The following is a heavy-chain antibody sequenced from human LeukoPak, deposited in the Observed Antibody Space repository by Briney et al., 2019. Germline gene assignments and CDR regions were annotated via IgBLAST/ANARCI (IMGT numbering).Heavy chain of an antibody. J-gene: IGHJ5*02. CDR2: ISSSSSYI. CDR1: GFTFSSYS. V-gene: IGHV3-21*01. Sequence: GGSLRLSCAASGFTFSSYSMNWVRQAPGKGLEWVSSISSSSSYIYYADSVKGRFTISRDNAKNSLYLQMNSLRAEDTAVYYCARVGRTINTKLYFPENWFDPWGQGTLVTVSS. CDR3: ARVGRTINTKLYFPENWFDP. D-gene: IGHD2/OR15-2a*01.